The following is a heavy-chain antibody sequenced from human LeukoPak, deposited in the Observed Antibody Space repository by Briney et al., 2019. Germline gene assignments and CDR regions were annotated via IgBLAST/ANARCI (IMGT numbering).Heavy chain of an antibody. Sequence: GGSRRLSCAASGFMFSSNWMSWVRLAPGKGLEWVANIKEDGTETYYVDSVKGRFTISRDNAKNSLYLQMNSLRVEDTAVYYCAKEGRSLQTYWGQGTLVTISS. CDR3: AKEGRSLQTY. D-gene: IGHD5-24*01. V-gene: IGHV3-7*03. J-gene: IGHJ4*02. CDR1: GFMFSSNW. CDR2: IKEDGTET.